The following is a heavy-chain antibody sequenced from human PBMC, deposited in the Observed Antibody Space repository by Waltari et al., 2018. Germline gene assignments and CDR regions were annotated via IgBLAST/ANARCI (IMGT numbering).Heavy chain of an antibody. J-gene: IGHJ4*02. CDR3: AKGHSYGHATDY. CDR1: GFTFDDYA. CDR2: ISWNSGSI. V-gene: IGHV3-9*01. D-gene: IGHD5-18*01. Sequence: EVQLVESGGGLVQPGRSLRLSCAASGFTFDDYAMHWVRQAPGKGLAGVSGISWNSGSIGYADSVKGRFTISRDNAKNSLYLQMNSLRAEDTALYYCAKGHSYGHATDYWGQGTLVTVSS.